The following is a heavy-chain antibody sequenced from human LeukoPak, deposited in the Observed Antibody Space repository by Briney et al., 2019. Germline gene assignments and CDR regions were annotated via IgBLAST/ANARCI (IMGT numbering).Heavy chain of an antibody. V-gene: IGHV4-30-2*01. D-gene: IGHD3-10*01. CDR3: ASAQGFGELTDDAFNI. CDR1: GGSISSGGYS. Sequence: PSETLSLTCAVSGGSISSGGYSWSWIRQPPGKGLEWIGYIYHSGSTYYNPSLKSRVTISVDRSKNQFSLKLSSVTAADTAVYYCASAQGFGELTDDAFNIWGQGTMVTVSS. J-gene: IGHJ3*02. CDR2: IYHSGST.